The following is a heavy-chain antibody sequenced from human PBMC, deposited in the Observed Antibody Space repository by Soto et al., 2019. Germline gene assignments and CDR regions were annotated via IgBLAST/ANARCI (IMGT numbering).Heavy chain of an antibody. Sequence: GGSLRLSCAASGFTFSNAWMSWVRQAPGKGLEWVGRIKSKTDGGTTDYAAPVKGRFTISRDDSKNTLYLQMNSLKTEDTAVYYCTTPGPERYFDWLLYIPPYYMDVWGKGTTVTVSS. CDR2: IKSKTDGGTT. CDR1: GFTFSNAW. D-gene: IGHD3-9*01. V-gene: IGHV3-15*01. J-gene: IGHJ6*03. CDR3: TTPGPERYFDWLLYIPPYYMDV.